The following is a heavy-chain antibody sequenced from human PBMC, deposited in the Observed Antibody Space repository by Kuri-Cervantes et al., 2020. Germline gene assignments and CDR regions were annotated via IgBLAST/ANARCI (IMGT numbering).Heavy chain of an antibody. CDR2: IRYDGSNK. CDR1: GFTFSSYG. Sequence: GESLKISCAASGFTFSSYGMHWVRQAPDKGLEWVAFIRYDGSNKYHADSVKGRFTISRDNSKNTLYLLMNSLRAEDTAVYYCAKPPSLWGQGTLVTVSS. J-gene: IGHJ4*02. V-gene: IGHV3-30*02. CDR3: AKPPSL.